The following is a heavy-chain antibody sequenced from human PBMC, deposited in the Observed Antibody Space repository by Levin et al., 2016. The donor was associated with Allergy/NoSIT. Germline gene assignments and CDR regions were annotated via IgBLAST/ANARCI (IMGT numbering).Heavy chain of an antibody. V-gene: IGHV1-18*01. CDR1: GYTFTSYG. J-gene: IGHJ6*02. D-gene: IGHD2-8*01. CDR2: ISGYNGET. Sequence: ASVKVSCKTSGYTFTSYGINWVRQAPGQGLEWLGWISGYNGETRSKQKFQARLTMTIDTSTTTAYMELRSLTSDDTAVYYCARRPPNAYSYYAMDLWGQGTTVTVS. CDR3: ARRPPNAYSYYAMDL.